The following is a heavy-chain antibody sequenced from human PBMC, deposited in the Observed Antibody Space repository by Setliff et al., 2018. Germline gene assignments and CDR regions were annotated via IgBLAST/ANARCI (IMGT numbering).Heavy chain of an antibody. J-gene: IGHJ4*02. Sequence: SETLSLTCTVSGGSISSGSNYWSWIRQPAGRGLEWIGHIDPSGNTNYHPSLKSRVTISLDTSKNHFSLKLDSVTAADTALYYCARSPSSGAYWNPRPFYSDYWARGTLVT. CDR2: IDPSGNT. D-gene: IGHD1-26*01. CDR1: GGSISSGSNY. V-gene: IGHV4-61*09. CDR3: ARSPSSGAYWNPRPFYSDY.